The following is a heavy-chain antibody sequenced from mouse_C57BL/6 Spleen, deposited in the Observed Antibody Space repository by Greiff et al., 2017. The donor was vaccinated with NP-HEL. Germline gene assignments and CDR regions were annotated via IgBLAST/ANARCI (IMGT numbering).Heavy chain of an antibody. CDR3: ARGRVGGYYAMDY. V-gene: IGHV1-22*01. Sequence: EVNLVESGPELVKPGASVKMSCKASGYTFTDYNMHWVKQSHGKSLEWIGYINPNNGGTSYNQKFKGKATLTVNKSSSTAYMELRSLTSEDSAVYYCARGRVGGYYAMDYWGQGTSVTVSS. D-gene: IGHD1-1*01. CDR2: INPNNGGT. CDR1: GYTFTDYN. J-gene: IGHJ4*01.